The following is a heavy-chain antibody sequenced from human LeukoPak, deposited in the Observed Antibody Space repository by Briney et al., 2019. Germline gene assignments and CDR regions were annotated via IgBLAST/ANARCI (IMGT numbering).Heavy chain of an antibody. V-gene: IGHV3-74*01. CDR2: IKSDGSRT. CDR3: AREDYNDSGWYFDL. CDR1: GFTFSSHW. Sequence: GGSLRLSCAASGFTFSSHWMHWVTQAPGKGLVWVSRIKSDGSRTTYADSVKGRFTISRDNAKKTLYLQMNSLRAEDTAVYFCAREDYNDSGWYFDLWGRGTLVTVSS. J-gene: IGHJ2*01. D-gene: IGHD4-17*01.